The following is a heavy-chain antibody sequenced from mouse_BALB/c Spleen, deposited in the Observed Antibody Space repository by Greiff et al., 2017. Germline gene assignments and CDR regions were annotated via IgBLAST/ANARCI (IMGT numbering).Heavy chain of an antibody. CDR3: AREGNYYGSSYWYFDV. V-gene: IGHV1-12*01. D-gene: IGHD1-1*01. J-gene: IGHJ1*01. Sequence: QVQLKQPGAELVKPGASVKMSCKASGYTFTSYNMHWVKQTPGQGLEWIGAIYPGNGDTSYNQKFKGKATLTADKSSSTAYMQLSSLTSEDSAVYYCAREGNYYGSSYWYFDVWGAGTTVTVSS. CDR2: IYPGNGDT. CDR1: GYTFTSYN.